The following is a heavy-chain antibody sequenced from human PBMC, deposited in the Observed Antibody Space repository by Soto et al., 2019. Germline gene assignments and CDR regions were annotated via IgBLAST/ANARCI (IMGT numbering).Heavy chain of an antibody. CDR1: GYNLTELS. CDR3: ATDLSSPKYSSSSVNAFDI. J-gene: IGHJ3*02. Sequence: ASVKVSCKVVGYNLTELSMHWVRQAPGKGLEWMGGIDPEDGETIYAQKFQGRVTMTEDTSTDTAYMELSSLRSEDTAVYYCATDLSSPKYSSSSVNAFDIWGQGTMVTVSS. V-gene: IGHV1-24*01. D-gene: IGHD6-6*01. CDR2: IDPEDGET.